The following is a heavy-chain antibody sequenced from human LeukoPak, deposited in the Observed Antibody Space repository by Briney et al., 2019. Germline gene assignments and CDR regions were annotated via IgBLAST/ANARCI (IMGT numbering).Heavy chain of an antibody. D-gene: IGHD6-13*01. CDR3: ARSAQQLVIFDY. J-gene: IGHJ4*02. Sequence: SVKVSCKASGGTFSSYAISWVRQAPGQGLEWMGGIIPIFGTANYAQKFQGRVTITADESTSTAYMELSSLRSGDTAVYYCARSAQQLVIFDYWGQGTLVTVSS. CDR1: GGTFSSYA. V-gene: IGHV1-69*13. CDR2: IIPIFGTA.